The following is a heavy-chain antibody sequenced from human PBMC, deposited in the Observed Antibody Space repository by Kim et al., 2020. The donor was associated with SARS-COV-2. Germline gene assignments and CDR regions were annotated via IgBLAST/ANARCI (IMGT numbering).Heavy chain of an antibody. CDR1: GGSFSGYY. V-gene: IGHV4-34*01. D-gene: IGHD3-10*01. J-gene: IGHJ4*02. CDR2: INHSGST. CDR3: ARERAHLVRGVIDY. Sequence: SETLSLTCAVYGGSFSGYYWSWIRQPPGKGLEWIGEINHSGSTNYNPSLKSRVTISVDTSKNQFSLKLSSVTAADTAVYYCARERAHLVRGVIDYWGQGTLVTVSS.